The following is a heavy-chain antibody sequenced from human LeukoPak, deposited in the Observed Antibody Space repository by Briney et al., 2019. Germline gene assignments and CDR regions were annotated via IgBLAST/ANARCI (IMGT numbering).Heavy chain of an antibody. CDR1: GFTFSNYG. V-gene: IGHV3-23*01. CDR3: ARHLLWFGELSGGFDY. Sequence: GGSLRLSCAASGFTFSNYGMSWVRQAPGKGLKWVSSISTSGGSTYYADSVKGRFTISRDNSKNTLYLQVNSLRAEDTAVYYCARHLLWFGELSGGFDYWSQGTLVTVSS. J-gene: IGHJ4*02. D-gene: IGHD3-10*01. CDR2: ISTSGGST.